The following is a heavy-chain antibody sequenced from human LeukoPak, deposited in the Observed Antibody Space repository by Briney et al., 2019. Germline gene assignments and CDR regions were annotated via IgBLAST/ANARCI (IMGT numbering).Heavy chain of an antibody. CDR2: ISSSSSYI. CDR1: GLTFSNYW. V-gene: IGHV3-21*01. J-gene: IGHJ4*02. CDR3: ARRDNEYVFDF. D-gene: IGHD3-16*01. Sequence: PGGSLRLSCAVSGLTFSNYWMHWVRQAPGKGLEWVSSISSSSSYIYYADSVKGRFTISRDNAKNSLYLQMNSLRAEDTAVYYCARRDNEYVFDFWGQGTLVTVSS.